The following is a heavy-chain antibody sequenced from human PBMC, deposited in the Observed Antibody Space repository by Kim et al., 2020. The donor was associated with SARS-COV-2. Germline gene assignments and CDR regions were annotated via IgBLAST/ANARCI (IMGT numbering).Heavy chain of an antibody. D-gene: IGHD6-6*01. J-gene: IGHJ6*03. CDR3: ARDSSNPKHYMDV. V-gene: IGHV4-59*01. CDR1: GGSISPYY. CDR2: IYYIGTT. Sequence: SETLSLTCTVSGGSISPYYRSWIRQPPGKGLEWIGYIYYIGTTTYNASLKSRVTISVDTSKNQFSLKLTSVTAADTAIYYCARDSSNPKHYMDVSGKGTT.